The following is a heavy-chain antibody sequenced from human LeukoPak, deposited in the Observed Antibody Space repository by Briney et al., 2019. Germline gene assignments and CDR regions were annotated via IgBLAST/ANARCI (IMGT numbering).Heavy chain of an antibody. Sequence: PGGSLRLSCEASGVTFNSYVMIWVRQAPGKGPEWVSGISGSGSGTYYADSVKGRFAISRDNSKNTLYLQMNSLRVEDTAVYYCVQEGPRGLAFDIWGQGTKVTVSS. CDR3: VQEGPRGLAFDI. V-gene: IGHV3-23*01. J-gene: IGHJ3*02. CDR2: ISGSGSGT. CDR1: GVTFNSYV.